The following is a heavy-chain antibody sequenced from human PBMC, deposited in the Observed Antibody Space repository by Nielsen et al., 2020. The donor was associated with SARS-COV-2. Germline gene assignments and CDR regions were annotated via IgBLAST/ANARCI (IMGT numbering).Heavy chain of an antibody. Sequence: WIRQPPGKGLEWVAVISYDGSNKYYADSVKGRFTISRDNSKNTLYLQMNSLRAEDTAVYYCARTTGLGDGHNQFLPNDYYYYGMDVWGQGTTVTVSS. D-gene: IGHD5-24*01. CDR2: ISYDGSNK. CDR3: ARTTGLGDGHNQFLPNDYYYYGMDV. V-gene: IGHV3-30*04. J-gene: IGHJ6*02.